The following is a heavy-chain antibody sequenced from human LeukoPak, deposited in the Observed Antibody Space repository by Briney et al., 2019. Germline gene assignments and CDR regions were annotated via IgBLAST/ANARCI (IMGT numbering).Heavy chain of an antibody. CDR2: IYYSGST. J-gene: IGHJ6*02. V-gene: IGHV4-59*01. CDR1: DGSISSYY. CDR3: ARYGSGGFGETYYYYYGMDV. Sequence: PSENLSLTCTVSDGSISSYYWSWIRQPPGKGLEWIGYIYYSGSTNYNPGLKSRVTISVDTSKNQFSLKLSSVTAADTAVYYCARYGSGGFGETYYYYYGMDVWGQGTTVTVSS. D-gene: IGHD3-10*01.